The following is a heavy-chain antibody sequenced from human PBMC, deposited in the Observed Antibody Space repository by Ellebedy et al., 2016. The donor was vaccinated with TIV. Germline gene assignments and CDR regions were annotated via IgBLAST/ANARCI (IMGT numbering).Heavy chain of an antibody. J-gene: IGHJ6*02. D-gene: IGHD3-22*01. CDR2: IYPGDSDT. V-gene: IGHV5-51*01. Sequence: GESLKISCKGSGYSFTSYWIGWVRQMPGKGLEWMGIIYPGDSDTRYSPSFQGQVTISADKSISTAYLQWSSLKASDTAMYYCARLGGHYYYDSSGPDDGYYYYYGMDVWGQGTMVTVSS. CDR1: GYSFTSYW. CDR3: ARLGGHYYYDSSGPDDGYYYYYGMDV.